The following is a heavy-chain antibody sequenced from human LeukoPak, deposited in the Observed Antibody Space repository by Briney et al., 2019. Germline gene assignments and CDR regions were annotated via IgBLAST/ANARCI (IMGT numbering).Heavy chain of an antibody. J-gene: IGHJ6*02. CDR2: INPNSGDT. D-gene: IGHD4-23*01. V-gene: IGHV1-2*02. Sequence: ASVTVSCMASGYTFTGYYMHWVRQAPGQGREWMGWINPNSGDTNYGRMCQGRVTMTRETSISTAYMELSRLRSDDTAVYSRARGGGDLRYGGGDYYYSGMDVWGQGTTVTVSS. CDR1: GYTFTGYY. CDR3: ARGGGDLRYGGGDYYYSGMDV.